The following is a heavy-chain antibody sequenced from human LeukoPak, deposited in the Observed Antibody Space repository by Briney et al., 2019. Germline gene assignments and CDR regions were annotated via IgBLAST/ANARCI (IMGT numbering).Heavy chain of an antibody. CDR2: IYWDDDK. J-gene: IGHJ4*02. CDR1: GFSLSTSGVG. V-gene: IGHV2-5*02. D-gene: IGHD6-13*01. CDR3: AHMGGGQLVPRLHYFDY. Sequence: SGPTLVKPTQTLTLTCTFSGFSLSTSGVGVGWIRQPPGKALEWLALIYWDDDKRYSPSLKSRLTITKDTSKNQVVLTMTNMDPVDTATYYCAHMGGGQLVPRLHYFDYWGQGTLVTVSS.